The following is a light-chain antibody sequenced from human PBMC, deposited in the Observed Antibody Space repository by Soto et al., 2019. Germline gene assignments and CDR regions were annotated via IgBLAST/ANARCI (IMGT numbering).Light chain of an antibody. CDR3: MQNTHWPHT. V-gene: IGKV2-30*02. J-gene: IGKJ5*01. Sequence: DVALTQSPLSLPVTLGQPASISCRSSQSLAHSDGNTKLKWFHQRPGQSPRRLIYTVSNRDPGVPDRFIGSGADTDFTLKISRVEAEDVGVYYCMQNTHWPHTFGQGTRLEIK. CDR2: TVS. CDR1: QSLAHSDGNTK.